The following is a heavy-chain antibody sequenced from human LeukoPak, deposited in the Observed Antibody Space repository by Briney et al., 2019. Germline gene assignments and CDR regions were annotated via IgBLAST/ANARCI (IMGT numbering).Heavy chain of an antibody. J-gene: IGHJ3*02. V-gene: IGHV3-21*01. Sequence: PGGSLRLSCAASGFTFSSYEMNWVRQAPGKGLEWVSSISSSSSYIYYADSVKGRFTISRDNAKNSLYLQMNSLRAEDTAVYYCARADNYGSGSYFDAFDIWGQGTMVTVSS. D-gene: IGHD3-10*01. CDR2: ISSSSSYI. CDR3: ARADNYGSGSYFDAFDI. CDR1: GFTFSSYE.